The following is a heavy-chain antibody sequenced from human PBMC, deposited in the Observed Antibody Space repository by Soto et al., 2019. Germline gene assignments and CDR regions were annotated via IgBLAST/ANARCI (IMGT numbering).Heavy chain of an antibody. J-gene: IGHJ5*02. Sequence: SETLSLTCAVYGGSFSGYYWSWIRQPPGKGLEWIGEINHSGSTNYNPSLKSRVTISVDASKNQFSLKLSSVTAADTAVYYCARYSSSPSGWFDPWGQGTLVTVSS. CDR1: GGSFSGYY. D-gene: IGHD6-13*01. CDR2: INHSGST. CDR3: ARYSSSPSGWFDP. V-gene: IGHV4-34*01.